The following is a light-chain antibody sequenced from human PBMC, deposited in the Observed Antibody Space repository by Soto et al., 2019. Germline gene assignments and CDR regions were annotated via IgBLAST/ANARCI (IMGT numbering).Light chain of an antibody. CDR1: RSISIF. Sequence: DIQMTQSPFSLSASVGDRVTITCRASRSISIFLNWYQQKPGGAPKLLIYSASTLQTGVPSRFTGSGSGTDFTLSISSLQPEDTAIYYCQQGYGTPFTFGQGTRLEIQ. J-gene: IGKJ5*01. V-gene: IGKV1-39*01. CDR2: SAS. CDR3: QQGYGTPFT.